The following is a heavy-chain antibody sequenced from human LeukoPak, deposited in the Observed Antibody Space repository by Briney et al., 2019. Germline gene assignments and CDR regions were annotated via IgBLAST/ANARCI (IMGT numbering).Heavy chain of an antibody. CDR2: INSDGSST. CDR3: ARDIGYGGKHSVHY. V-gene: IGHV3-74*01. D-gene: IGHD4-23*01. Sequence: PGGSLSLSCAASGFTFSSYWMHWVRQAPGKGLVWVSRINSDGSSTSYADSVKGRFTISRDNAKNTLYLQMNSLRAEDTAVYYCARDIGYGGKHSVHYWGQGSLVTVSS. J-gene: IGHJ4*02. CDR1: GFTFSSYW.